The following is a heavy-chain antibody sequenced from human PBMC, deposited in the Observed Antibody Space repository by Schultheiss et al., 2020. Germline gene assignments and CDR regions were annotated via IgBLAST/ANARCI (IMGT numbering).Heavy chain of an antibody. CDR1: GFTFSSYG. CDR2: ISYDGSNK. Sequence: GGSLRLSCAASGFTFSSYGMHWVRQAPGKGLEWVAVISYDGSNKYYADSVKGRFIISRDNSKNTLYLQMNSLRAEDTAVYYCAKFELERPTAPFDYWGQGTLVTVSS. J-gene: IGHJ4*02. V-gene: IGHV3-30*18. CDR3: AKFELERPTAPFDY. D-gene: IGHD1-1*01.